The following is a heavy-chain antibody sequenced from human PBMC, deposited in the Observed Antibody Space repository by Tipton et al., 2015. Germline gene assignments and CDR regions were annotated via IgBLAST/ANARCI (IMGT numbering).Heavy chain of an antibody. CDR1: GFTFSSYA. V-gene: IGHV3-9*01. CDR2: ISWNSDNK. D-gene: IGHD2-15*01. Sequence: SLRLSCAASGFTFSSYAMYWVRQAPGKGLEWVSGISWNSDNKGYADSVKGRFTISRDNAKNSLYLQMNSLRAEDTALYFCAKDRDVLTYYFDSWGQGTLVTVSS. J-gene: IGHJ4*02. CDR3: AKDRDVLTYYFDS.